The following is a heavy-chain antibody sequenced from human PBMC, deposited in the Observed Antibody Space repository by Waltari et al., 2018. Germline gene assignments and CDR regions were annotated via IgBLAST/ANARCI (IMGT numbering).Heavy chain of an antibody. V-gene: IGHV4-38-2*01. J-gene: IGHJ5*02. CDR3: ARHLGPMLSPAWFDP. Sequence: QVQLQESGPGLVKPSETLSLTCAVSGYSISSGYYWGWIRQPPGKGLEWIGSIYHSGSTYYNPSLKSRVPISVDTSKNQFSLKLSSVTAADTAVYYCARHLGPMLSPAWFDPWGQGTLVTVSS. CDR2: IYHSGST. CDR1: GYSISSGYY. D-gene: IGHD3-16*01.